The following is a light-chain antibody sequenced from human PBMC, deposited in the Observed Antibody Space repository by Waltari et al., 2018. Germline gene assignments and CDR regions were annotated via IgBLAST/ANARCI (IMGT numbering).Light chain of an antibody. J-gene: IGKJ1*01. Sequence: EIVLTQSPGTLSLSPGERATLSCRASQFVSSSYLAWYQQNPGQAPRPLIYGASIRATCIPDRFSGSGSGTDFTLAISRLEPEDFAVYYCQQCGSSPWTFGQGTKVEIK. CDR3: QQCGSSPWT. CDR1: QFVSSSY. V-gene: IGKV3-20*01. CDR2: GAS.